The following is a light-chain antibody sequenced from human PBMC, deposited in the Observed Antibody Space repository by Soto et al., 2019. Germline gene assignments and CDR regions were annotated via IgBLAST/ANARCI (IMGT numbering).Light chain of an antibody. V-gene: IGKV3-15*01. CDR1: QSISTN. Sequence: EIVMTPSPATLSVSPGERATLSCRASQSISTNLAWYQQKPGQAPRLLIFGSSTKAIAIPARFSGSGSGTEFTLTISSLQSEDFAVYYCQHYNERPLTFGVGTKVEIK. J-gene: IGKJ4*01. CDR3: QHYNERPLT. CDR2: GSS.